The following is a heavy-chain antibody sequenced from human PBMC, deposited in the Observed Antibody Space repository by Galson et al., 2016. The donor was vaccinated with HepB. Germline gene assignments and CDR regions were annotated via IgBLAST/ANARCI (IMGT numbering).Heavy chain of an antibody. CDR3: ARGLPFHSSGWYFDS. CDR2: VSPNGNTK. CDR1: GFIFSNYN. D-gene: IGHD6-19*01. Sequence: SLRLSCAASGFIFSNYNMNWVRQAPGKGMEWVSYVSPNGNTKYYADSVKGRFSISKDNAKNSLSLQMTSLRDDDTAVYYCARGLPFHSSGWYFDSWGQGILVTASS. V-gene: IGHV3-48*02. J-gene: IGHJ4*02.